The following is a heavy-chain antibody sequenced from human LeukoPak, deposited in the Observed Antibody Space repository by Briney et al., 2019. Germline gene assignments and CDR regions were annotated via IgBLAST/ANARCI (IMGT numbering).Heavy chain of an antibody. D-gene: IGHD3-10*01. J-gene: IGHJ4*02. Sequence: GGSLRLSCAASGFTFSSSAMNWVRQAPGKGLEWVSSIDNVGSHIYYADSVKGRFTISRDNAKNSLYLQMSSLRAEDTAVYYCARVYYGSGSPRHFDYWGQGTLVTVSS. V-gene: IGHV3-21*04. CDR1: GFTFSSSA. CDR2: IDNVGSHI. CDR3: ARVYYGSGSPRHFDY.